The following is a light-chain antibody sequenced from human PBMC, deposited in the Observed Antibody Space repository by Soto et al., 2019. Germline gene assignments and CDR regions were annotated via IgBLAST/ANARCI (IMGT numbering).Light chain of an antibody. J-gene: IGKJ5*01. CDR3: QQRNTWPPIT. CDR2: DAS. Sequence: EIVPSPSPVTLSLSTRARATLSCRASQSVSTYLAWYQVKPGQAPRLLIYDASRRASGVPARFSGSGSGTDFTLTISSLEPEDFALYYCQQRNTWPPITVGQGRRLEI. V-gene: IGKV3-11*01. CDR1: QSVSTY.